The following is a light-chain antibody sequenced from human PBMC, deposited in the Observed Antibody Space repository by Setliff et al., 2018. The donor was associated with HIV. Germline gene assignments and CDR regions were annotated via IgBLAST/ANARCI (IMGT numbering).Light chain of an antibody. CDR3: QSYDSSLSGYV. J-gene: IGLJ1*01. V-gene: IGLV1-40*01. CDR1: SSNIGAGYD. Sequence: QSVLTQPPSVSGAPGQRVTISCTGSSSNIGAGYDVHWYQQLPGTAPKLLIYANSNRPSGVPDRFSGSKSGTSAFLAITGLQAEDEADYYCQSYDSSLSGYVFGTGTKVTVL. CDR2: ANS.